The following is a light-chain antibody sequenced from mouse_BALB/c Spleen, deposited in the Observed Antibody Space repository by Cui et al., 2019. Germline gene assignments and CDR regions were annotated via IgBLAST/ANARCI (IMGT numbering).Light chain of an antibody. V-gene: IGKV4-78*01. CDR2: STS. CDR3: QQYSGYPYT. Sequence: QIVLTQSPAIMSASPGEKVTMTCSARSSVSSSYLYWYQQKPGSSPKLWIYSTSNLASGVPARFSGSGSGTSYSLTIRSMEAEDAATFYCQQYSGYPYTFGGGTKLEIK. J-gene: IGKJ2*01. CDR1: SSVSSSY.